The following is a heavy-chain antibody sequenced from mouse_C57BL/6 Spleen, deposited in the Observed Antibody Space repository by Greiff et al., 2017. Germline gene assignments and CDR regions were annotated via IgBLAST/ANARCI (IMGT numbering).Heavy chain of an antibody. J-gene: IGHJ4*01. V-gene: IGHV1-69*01. CDR3: AYGVVADYYALAY. CDR1: GHTLTRHL. CDR2: IDPSDSYT. D-gene: IGHD1-1*01. Sequence: QVQPPPPGALPVIPGASVKLSCKASGHTLTRHLMPWVKQRPGQGLEWIGEIDPSDSYTNYNQKFKGKSTWTVDKSSGTAYRQVSRLTSEDSAVYYCAYGVVADYYALAYWRQGT.